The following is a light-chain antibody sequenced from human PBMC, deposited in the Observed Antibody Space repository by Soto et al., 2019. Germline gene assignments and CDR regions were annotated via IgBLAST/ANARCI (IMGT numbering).Light chain of an antibody. V-gene: IGKV1-5*01. CDR1: QSISSW. Sequence: DIQMTQSPSTLSASVGDRVTITCRASQSISSWLAWYQQKPGKAPKLLIYDASSLQSGVPSRFSGSGSGTEFTLTISSLQPDDFATSYCQQYNSYSPYTFGQGTILEIK. J-gene: IGKJ2*01. CDR3: QQYNSYSPYT. CDR2: DAS.